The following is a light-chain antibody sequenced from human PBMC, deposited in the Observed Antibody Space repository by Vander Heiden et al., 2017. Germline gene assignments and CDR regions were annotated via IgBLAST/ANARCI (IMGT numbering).Light chain of an antibody. Sequence: SPGQSITISCTGTSSDVGSYNLVSWYQQHPGKAPKLMIYEVSKRPTGVSNRFSGSKSGNTASLTISGLQAEDEADYYCCSYAGSSTYVVFGGGTKLTVL. CDR2: EVS. CDR3: CSYAGSSTYVV. J-gene: IGLJ2*01. V-gene: IGLV2-23*02. CDR1: SSDVGSYNL.